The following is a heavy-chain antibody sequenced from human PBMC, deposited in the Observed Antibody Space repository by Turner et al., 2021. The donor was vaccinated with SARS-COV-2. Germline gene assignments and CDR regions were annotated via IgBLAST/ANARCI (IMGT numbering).Heavy chain of an antibody. CDR3: ARGTYYYDISAYRNDAFDI. D-gene: IGHD3-22*01. Sequence: QVHLVQSGAEVQKPGASVKVSCKASGYTFTGYYMHWVRQAPGQGLEWMGWINPNSGDTNYAQKFQGRVTMTRDTSISTAYMELSRLRSDDTAVYYCARGTYYYDISAYRNDAFDIWGQGTMVTVSS. J-gene: IGHJ3*02. V-gene: IGHV1-2*02. CDR1: GYTFTGYY. CDR2: INPNSGDT.